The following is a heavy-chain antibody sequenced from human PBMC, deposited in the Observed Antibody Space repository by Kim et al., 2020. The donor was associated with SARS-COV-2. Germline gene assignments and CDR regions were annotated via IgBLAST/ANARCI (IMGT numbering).Heavy chain of an antibody. CDR2: ISGSGAGT. Sequence: GGSLRLSCAASGFTFNNYNMNWVRQAPGKGLEWVSGISGSGAGTYYADSVKGRFSISRDNSKNTLYLQMNSLRAEDTAVYYCAKRNSGAVDIWGQGTTVTVSS. CDR1: GFTFNNYN. J-gene: IGHJ3*02. V-gene: IGHV3-23*01. CDR3: AKRNSGAVDI.